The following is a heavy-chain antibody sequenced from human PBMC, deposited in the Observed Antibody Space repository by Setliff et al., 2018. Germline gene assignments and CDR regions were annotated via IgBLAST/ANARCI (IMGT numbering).Heavy chain of an antibody. CDR2: VYYSGTT. CDR1: VDSISSSTYY. Sequence: LSLTCTVSVDSISSSTYYWGWIRQPPGKGLEWIGSVYYSGTTKYNPSLGSRVTISVDASKNQFSLKLRSVTAADTAVYYCARGGTFRYFDYWGQGTPVTVSS. V-gene: IGHV4-39*07. J-gene: IGHJ4*02. CDR3: ARGGTFRYFDY. D-gene: IGHD5-12*01.